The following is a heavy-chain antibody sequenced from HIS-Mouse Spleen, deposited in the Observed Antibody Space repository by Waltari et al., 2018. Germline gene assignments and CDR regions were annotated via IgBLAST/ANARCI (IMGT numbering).Heavy chain of an antibody. J-gene: IGHJ5*02. V-gene: IGHV4-4*07. CDR2: T. Sequence: TNYNPSLKSRVTMSVDTSKNQFSLRLSSVTAADTAVYYCARDAGGWFDPWGQGTLVTVSS. CDR3: ARDAGGWFDP. D-gene: IGHD3-10*01.